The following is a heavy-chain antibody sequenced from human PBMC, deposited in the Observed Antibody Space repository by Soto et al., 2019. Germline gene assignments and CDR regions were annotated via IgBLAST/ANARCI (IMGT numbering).Heavy chain of an antibody. J-gene: IGHJ3*02. V-gene: IGHV3-30-3*01. Sequence: GGSLRLSCAGSGFTFNIYPMHWVRQAPGKGLEWVAVISYDGSTKYYADSVKGRFTISRDNSKSTLFLQMNSLGVEDTAVYYCAMLSGGTFAFDIWGQGTKVTVSS. CDR1: GFTFNIYP. D-gene: IGHD2-15*01. CDR2: ISYDGSTK. CDR3: AMLSGGTFAFDI.